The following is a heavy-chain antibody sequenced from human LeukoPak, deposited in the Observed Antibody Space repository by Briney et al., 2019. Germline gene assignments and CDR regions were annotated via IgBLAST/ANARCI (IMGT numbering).Heavy chain of an antibody. V-gene: IGHV3-48*04. D-gene: IGHD3-22*01. CDR2: ISGSSTIK. Sequence: GGSRRLSCAASGFTFSIYSMNWVRQAPGKGLQWISDISGSSTIKKYADSVKGRFTISRDNAKNSLYLQINSLRVEDTAVYYCARTMYDTSGNPNDCWGQGTLVTVSS. CDR1: GFTFSIYS. CDR3: ARTMYDTSGNPNDC. J-gene: IGHJ4*02.